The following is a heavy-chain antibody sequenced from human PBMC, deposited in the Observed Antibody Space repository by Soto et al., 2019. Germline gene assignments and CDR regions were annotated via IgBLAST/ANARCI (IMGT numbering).Heavy chain of an antibody. CDR3: ARGPLVVLNYFES. CDR2: IFPLTDIP. Sequence: QVQLVQSGTEVKKPGSSVKVSCKASGGTFRNYPINWVRQARGQGLEWMGSIFPLTDIPDYAQNFQARLTISADKSTSTAYMELSSLTSDDTAMYFCARGPLVVLNYFESWCQGTLVTVSS. V-gene: IGHV1-69*02. J-gene: IGHJ4*02. CDR1: GGTFRNYP.